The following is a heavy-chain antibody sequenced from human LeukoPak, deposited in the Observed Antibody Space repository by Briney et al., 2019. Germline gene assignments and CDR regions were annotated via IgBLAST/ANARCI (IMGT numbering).Heavy chain of an antibody. Sequence: PGRSLRLSCAASGSTFSSYAMHWVRQAPGKGLEWVAVISYDGSNKYYADSVKGRFTISRDNSKNTLYLQMNSLRAEDTAVYYCARARDYDFWSGHFDYWGQGTLVTVSS. J-gene: IGHJ4*02. D-gene: IGHD3-3*01. CDR2: ISYDGSNK. CDR1: GSTFSSYA. CDR3: ARARDYDFWSGHFDY. V-gene: IGHV3-30-3*01.